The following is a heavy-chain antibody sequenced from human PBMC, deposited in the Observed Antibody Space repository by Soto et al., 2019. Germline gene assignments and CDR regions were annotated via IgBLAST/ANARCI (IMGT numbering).Heavy chain of an antibody. CDR2: IYPGDSDT. J-gene: IGHJ5*02. CDR3: ARGGYCSSTSCYDYDSGWFDP. CDR1: GYSFTSYW. Sequence: GESLKISCKGSGYSFTSYWIGWVRQMPGKGLEWMGIIYPGDSDTRYSPSFQGQVTISADKSISTAYLQWSSLKASDTAMYYCARGGYCSSTSCYDYDSGWFDPWGQGTLVTVSS. V-gene: IGHV5-51*01. D-gene: IGHD2-2*01.